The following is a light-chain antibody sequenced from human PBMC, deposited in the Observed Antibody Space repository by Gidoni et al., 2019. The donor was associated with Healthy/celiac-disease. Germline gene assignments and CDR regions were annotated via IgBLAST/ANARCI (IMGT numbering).Light chain of an antibody. CDR2: KAS. Sequence: DIQMTQSPSTLSASVGDRVTITCRASQSISSWLAWYQQKPGKAPKLLIYKASSLESGVPSRFSGSGSGTEFTLTIISLQPDDFATYYCQQYNSYWTFXQXTKVEIK. CDR1: QSISSW. J-gene: IGKJ1*01. CDR3: QQYNSYWT. V-gene: IGKV1-5*03.